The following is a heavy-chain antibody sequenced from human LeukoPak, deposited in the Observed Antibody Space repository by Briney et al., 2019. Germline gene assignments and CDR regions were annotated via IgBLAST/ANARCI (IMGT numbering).Heavy chain of an antibody. Sequence: PSETLSLTCTVSGGSISSSSYYWGWIRQPPGKGLEWIGSIYYSGSTYYNPSLKSRVTISVDTSKNQFSLKLSSVTAADTAVYYCALSYDSSGYYYLASWGQGTLVTVSS. V-gene: IGHV4-39*07. CDR1: GGSISSSSYY. J-gene: IGHJ4*02. CDR3: ALSYDSSGYYYLAS. D-gene: IGHD3-22*01. CDR2: IYYSGST.